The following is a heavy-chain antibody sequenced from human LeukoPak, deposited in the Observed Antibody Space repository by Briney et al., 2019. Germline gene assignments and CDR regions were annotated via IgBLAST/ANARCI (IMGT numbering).Heavy chain of an antibody. D-gene: IGHD5-18*01. CDR3: ARVGYSYGPTY. CDR2: INPSGGGT. CDR1: GDTFSSNF. J-gene: IGHJ4*02. Sequence: GASVKVSCKASGDTFSSNFMHWVRQAPGQGLEWMGIINPSGGGTSYAQKFQGRVTMTRDTSTSTVYMELSSLRFDDTAVYYCARVGYSYGPTYWGQGTLDTVSS. V-gene: IGHV1-46*01.